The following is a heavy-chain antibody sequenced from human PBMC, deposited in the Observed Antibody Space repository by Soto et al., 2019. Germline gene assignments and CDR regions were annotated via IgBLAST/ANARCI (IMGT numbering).Heavy chain of an antibody. CDR2: ISGSGGST. J-gene: IGHJ6*02. Sequence: GGSLRLSCAASGFTFSSYAMSWVRQAPGKGLEWVSAISGSGGSTYYADSVKGRFTISRDNSKNTLYLQMNSLRAEDTAVYYCAKEGPSAPRRYYYYGMDVWGQGTTVTVSS. V-gene: IGHV3-23*01. CDR3: AKEGPSAPRRYYYYGMDV. CDR1: GFTFSSYA.